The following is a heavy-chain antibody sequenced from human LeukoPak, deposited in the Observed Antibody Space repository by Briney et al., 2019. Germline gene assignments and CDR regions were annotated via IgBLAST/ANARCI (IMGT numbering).Heavy chain of an antibody. J-gene: IGHJ4*02. V-gene: IGHV3-23*01. Sequence: PGGSLRLSCAASGFTFSTYAMSWVRQAPGKGLEWVSGISTSGGSTYFADSVRGRFTISRDNSKNTLYLQMNSLRAEDTAVYYCAAPETGYDFWSGYPDYWGQGTLVTVSS. CDR1: GFTFSTYA. CDR3: AAPETGYDFWSGYPDY. CDR2: ISTSGGST. D-gene: IGHD3-3*01.